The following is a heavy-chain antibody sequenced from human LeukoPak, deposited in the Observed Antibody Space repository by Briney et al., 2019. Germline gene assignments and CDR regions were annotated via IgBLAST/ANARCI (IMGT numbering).Heavy chain of an antibody. CDR3: ARDELDYGDYRFDY. J-gene: IGHJ4*02. CDR2: IWYDGSNK. CDR1: GVTFSSYG. Sequence: PGGSLRLSCAASGVTFSSYGMHWVRQAPGKGLEWVSVIWYDGSNKYYADSVKGRFTISRDNSKNTLYLQMNSLRAEDTAVYYCARDELDYGDYRFDYWGQGTLVTVSS. D-gene: IGHD4-17*01. V-gene: IGHV3-33*01.